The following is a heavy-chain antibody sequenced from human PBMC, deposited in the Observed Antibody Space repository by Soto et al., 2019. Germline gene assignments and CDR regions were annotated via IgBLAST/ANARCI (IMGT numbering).Heavy chain of an antibody. CDR1: GFSFSSFW. V-gene: IGHV3-7*01. CDR3: VRDAARVTVFGVVYPL. CDR2: IKQDGSEK. J-gene: IGHJ4*01. Sequence: GGSLRLSCVASGFSFSSFWMSWVRQAPGKGLEWVANIKQDGSEKYYADSVRGRFTISRDNAKNSLYLQMNSLRAEDTAVYYFVRDAARVTVFGVVYPLRGRGTLVTVSS. D-gene: IGHD3-3*01.